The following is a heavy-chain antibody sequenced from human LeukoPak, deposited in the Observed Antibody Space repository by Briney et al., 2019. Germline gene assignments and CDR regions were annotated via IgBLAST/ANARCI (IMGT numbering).Heavy chain of an antibody. CDR1: GFTFDDYA. CDR3: AKFSCPIYY. V-gene: IGHV3-9*01. CDR2: ISWNSGSI. J-gene: IGHJ4*02. Sequence: GGSLRLSCAASGFTFDDYAMHWARQAPGKGLEWVSGISWNSGSIGYADSVKGRFTISRDNAKNSLYLQMNSLRAEDTALYYYAKFSCPIYYWGQGTLATVSS. D-gene: IGHD2-21*01.